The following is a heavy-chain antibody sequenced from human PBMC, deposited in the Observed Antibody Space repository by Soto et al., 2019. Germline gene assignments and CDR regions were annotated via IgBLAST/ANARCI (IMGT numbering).Heavy chain of an antibody. Sequence: ASVKVSCKASGYTFSGFYMHWVRQAPGQGLEWMGWINPNSGGTKSAEKFQGRVTMTRDTSISTAYMELSRLTSDDTAVYYCASAAVTGTAGLDFWGQGTQVTVS. D-gene: IGHD6-19*01. CDR3: ASAAVTGTAGLDF. V-gene: IGHV1-2*02. J-gene: IGHJ4*02. CDR1: GYTFSGFY. CDR2: INPNSGGT.